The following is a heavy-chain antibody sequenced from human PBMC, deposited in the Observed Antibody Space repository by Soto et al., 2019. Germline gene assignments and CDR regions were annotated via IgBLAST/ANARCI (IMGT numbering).Heavy chain of an antibody. Sequence: QVQLVESGGGVVQPGRSLRLSCAASGFTFSSYGMHWVRQAPGKGLEWVAVISYDGSNKYYADSVKGRFTISRDNSKNALYLQMNSLRAEDTAVYYCAKDLSFYYYSTPSDYWGQGTLVTVSS. V-gene: IGHV3-30*18. J-gene: IGHJ4*02. D-gene: IGHD3-22*01. CDR2: ISYDGSNK. CDR1: GFTFSSYG. CDR3: AKDLSFYYYSTPSDY.